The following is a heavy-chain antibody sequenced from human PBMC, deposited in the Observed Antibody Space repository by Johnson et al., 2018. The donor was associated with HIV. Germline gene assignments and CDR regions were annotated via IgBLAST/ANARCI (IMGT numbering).Heavy chain of an antibody. Sequence: VQLVESGGGVVQPGGSLRLSCAASGFTFSSYGMHWVRQAPGKGLEWVSFIRYDGSHKYYADSVKGRFTISRDNSKNTLYLQMNSLRAEDTAVYYCARDRWLGDAFDIWGQGTMVTVSS. J-gene: IGHJ3*02. CDR1: GFTFSSYG. CDR3: ARDRWLGDAFDI. V-gene: IGHV3-30*02. D-gene: IGHD6-19*01. CDR2: IRYDGSHK.